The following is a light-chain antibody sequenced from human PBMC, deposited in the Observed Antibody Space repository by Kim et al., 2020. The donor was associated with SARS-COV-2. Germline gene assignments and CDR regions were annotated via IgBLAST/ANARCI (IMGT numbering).Light chain of an antibody. Sequence: ALGQTVRITCQGDSLRNYYASWYQQKPRQAPVVVIYGINDRPSGIPDRFSGSNSGNTASLTITGAQAEDEANYYCNSRDSSGNHLVFGGGTQLTVL. J-gene: IGLJ3*02. CDR2: GIN. CDR1: SLRNYY. CDR3: NSRDSSGNHLV. V-gene: IGLV3-19*01.